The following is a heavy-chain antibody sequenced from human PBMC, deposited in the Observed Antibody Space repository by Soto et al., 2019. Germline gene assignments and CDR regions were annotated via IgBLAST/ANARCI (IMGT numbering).Heavy chain of an antibody. J-gene: IGHJ4*02. V-gene: IGHV3-33*01. D-gene: IGHD6-13*01. CDR3: ARYPHLISAWPFDY. Sequence: GGTLRLSCAASGFTFSSYGMNWVRQAPGKGLEWVGDIRYDGSNKYYADPVISRFTISTDNSNNTLYLLMNSLMAEDTAVYYCARYPHLISAWPFDYWGQGTLVTVSS. CDR2: IRYDGSNK. CDR1: GFTFSSYG.